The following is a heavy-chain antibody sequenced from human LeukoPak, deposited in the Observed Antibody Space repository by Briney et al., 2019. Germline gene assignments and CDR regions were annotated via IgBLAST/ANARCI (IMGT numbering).Heavy chain of an antibody. V-gene: IGHV3-30*02. J-gene: IGHJ3*02. D-gene: IGHD4-17*01. CDR1: GFTFSSYG. CDR2: IRYDGSNK. CDR3: AKDLTTVTTQQI. Sequence: GGSLRLSCAASGFTFSSYGMHWVRQAPGKGLEWVAFIRYDGSNKYYADSVKGRFTISRDNSKNTLYLQMNSLRAEDTAVYYCAKDLTTVTTQQIWGQGTMVTVSP.